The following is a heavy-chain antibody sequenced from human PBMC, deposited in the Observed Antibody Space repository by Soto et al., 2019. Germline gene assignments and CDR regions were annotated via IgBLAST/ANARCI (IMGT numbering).Heavy chain of an antibody. J-gene: IGHJ6*03. CDR3: ARASPDYGDYYYYYMDV. CDR2: IKQDGSEK. D-gene: IGHD4-17*01. V-gene: IGHV3-7*01. Sequence: GGSLRLSCAASGFTFSSYWMSWVRQAPGKGLEWVANIKQDGSEKYYVDSVKGRFTISRDNAKNSLYLQMNSLRAEDTAVYYCARASPDYGDYYYYYMDVWGKGTTVTVSS. CDR1: GFTFSSYW.